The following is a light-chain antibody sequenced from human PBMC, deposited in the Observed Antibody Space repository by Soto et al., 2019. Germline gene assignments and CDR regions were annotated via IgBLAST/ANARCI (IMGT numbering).Light chain of an antibody. CDR2: GAS. V-gene: IGKV3-15*01. CDR1: QSVSSSY. CDR3: HQYNNWPQIT. Sequence: ETVFTQSPGTLSLSPGKRATLSCRAIQSVSSSYLAWYQQKPGQAPRLLIYGASTRATGIPARFSGSGSGTEFTLTISSLQSEDFAVYYCHQYNNWPQITFGQGTRLEIK. J-gene: IGKJ5*01.